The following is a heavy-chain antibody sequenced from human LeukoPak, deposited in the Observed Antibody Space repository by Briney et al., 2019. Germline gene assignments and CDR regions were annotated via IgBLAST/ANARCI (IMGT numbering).Heavy chain of an antibody. Sequence: GASVKVSCTASGFSFTIYDINWVRQASGQGFEWMGWMNPNNGKTGYAQKFQGRVTMTRDTSISTAYMELRDLTSEDTAVYYCVRDGEGVGISVNYWFDPWGQGTLVTVSS. D-gene: IGHD3-10*01. J-gene: IGHJ5*02. CDR2: MNPNNGKT. V-gene: IGHV1-8*01. CDR3: VRDGEGVGISVNYWFDP. CDR1: GFSFTIYD.